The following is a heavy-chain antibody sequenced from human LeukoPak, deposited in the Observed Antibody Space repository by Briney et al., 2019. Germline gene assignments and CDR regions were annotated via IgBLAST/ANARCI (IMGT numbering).Heavy chain of an antibody. Sequence: SSETLSLTCTVSGGSISSGDYYWSWIRQPPGKGLEWIAYMYYSGSTYYNPPLKSRVTMSADTSKNQLSLKLSSVTAADTAVYYCARPYYYDSRIDPWGQGILVTVSS. D-gene: IGHD3-22*01. CDR3: ARPYYYDSRIDP. V-gene: IGHV4-30-4*01. CDR2: MYYSGST. CDR1: GGSISSGDYY. J-gene: IGHJ5*02.